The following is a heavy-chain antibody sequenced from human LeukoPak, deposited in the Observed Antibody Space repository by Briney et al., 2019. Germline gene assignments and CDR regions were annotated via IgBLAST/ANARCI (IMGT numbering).Heavy chain of an antibody. CDR3: ARDHCSGGSCLDV. J-gene: IGHJ6*04. V-gene: IGHV3-21*01. CDR2: ISSSSNYI. CDR1: GFTFSSYS. Sequence: GGSLRLSCAASGFTFSSYSMNWVRQAPGKGLEWVSSISSSSNYIYCADSLKGRFIIPRDNAKNSLYLQMNSLRAEDTAVYYCARDHCSGGSCLDVWGKGTTVTVSS. D-gene: IGHD2-15*01.